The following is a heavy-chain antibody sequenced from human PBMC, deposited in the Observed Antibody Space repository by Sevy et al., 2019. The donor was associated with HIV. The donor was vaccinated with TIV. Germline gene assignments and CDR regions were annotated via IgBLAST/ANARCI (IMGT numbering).Heavy chain of an antibody. J-gene: IGHJ4*02. V-gene: IGHV3-30-3*01. CDR3: AREYDSSGYYYYFDY. CDR2: ISYDGSNK. CDR1: GFTFSSYA. D-gene: IGHD3-22*01. Sequence: GGCLRLSCAASGFTFSSYAMHWVRQAPGKGLEWVAVISYDGSNKYYADSVKGRFTISRDNSKNTLYLQMNSLRAEDTAVYYCAREYDSSGYYYYFDYWGQGTLVTVSS.